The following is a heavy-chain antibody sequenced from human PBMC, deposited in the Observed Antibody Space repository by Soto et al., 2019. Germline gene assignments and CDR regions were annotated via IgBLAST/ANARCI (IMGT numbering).Heavy chain of an antibody. V-gene: IGHV4-31*03. D-gene: IGHD6-19*01. J-gene: IGHJ5*02. CDR1: GGSISSGGYY. Sequence: QVQLQESGPGLVKPSQTLCLTCTVSGGSISSGGYYWSWIRQHPGQGLEWIGYIYYRGSTYYNPSLKSRVTISVDTSKNQFSLKLSYVTAADTAVYYCAREGSGWHPSYNWFDPWGQGTLVTVSS. CDR2: IYYRGST. CDR3: AREGSGWHPSYNWFDP.